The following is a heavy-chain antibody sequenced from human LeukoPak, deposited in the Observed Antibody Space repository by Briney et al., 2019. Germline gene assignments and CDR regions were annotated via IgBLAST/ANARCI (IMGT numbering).Heavy chain of an antibody. CDR2: IYYSGSA. J-gene: IGHJ4*02. CDR1: GASLISYY. V-gene: IGHV4-59*01. CDR3: ARAPGIAAAGTHFDF. Sequence: PSETLSLTCTVSGASLISYYWSWIRQPPGKGLEWIGYIYYSGSAKYNPSLKSRVTISVDTSKNQFSLKLSSVTAGDTAVYYCARAPGIAAAGTHFDFWGQGTLVTVSS. D-gene: IGHD6-13*01.